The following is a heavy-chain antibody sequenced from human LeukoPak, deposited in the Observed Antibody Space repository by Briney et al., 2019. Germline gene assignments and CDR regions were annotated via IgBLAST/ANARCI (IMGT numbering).Heavy chain of an antibody. V-gene: IGHV1-2*06. D-gene: IGHD6-6*01. CDR2: INPNSGGT. CDR3: ARFEYSSSSGSFDY. CDR1: GYTFTGYY. Sequence: ASVKVSCKASGYTFTGYYMHWVRQAPGRGLEWMGRINPNSGGTNYAQKFQGRVTMTRDTSISTAYMELSRLRSDDTAVYYCARFEYSSSSGSFDYWGQGTLVTVSS. J-gene: IGHJ4*02.